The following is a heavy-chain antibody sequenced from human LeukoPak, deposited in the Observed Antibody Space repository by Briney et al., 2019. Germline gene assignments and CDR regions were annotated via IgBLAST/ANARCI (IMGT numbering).Heavy chain of an antibody. CDR3: ARDRDYYGSGSYSYYYYGMDV. D-gene: IGHD3-10*01. CDR1: GGSFSGYY. V-gene: IGHV4-34*01. CDR2: INHSGGT. J-gene: IGHJ6*02. Sequence: SETLSLTCAVYGGSFSGYYWSWIRQPPGKGLEWIGEINHSGGTNYNPSLRSRVTISVDTSKNQFSLKLSSVTAADTAVYYCARDRDYYGSGSYSYYYYGMDVWGQGTTVTVSS.